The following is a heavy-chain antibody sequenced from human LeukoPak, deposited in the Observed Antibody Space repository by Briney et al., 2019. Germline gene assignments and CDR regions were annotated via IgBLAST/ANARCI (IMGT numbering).Heavy chain of an antibody. Sequence: PSETLSLTCTVSGDSISGFYWSWIRQPPGKGLEWIGYIYYSGTTNYNPSLKSRLTTSVGTSKNQFSLKLSSVTAADTAVYYCARATYCSGGSCYHGAGYYYMDVWGKGTTVTVSS. J-gene: IGHJ6*03. V-gene: IGHV4-59*01. D-gene: IGHD2-15*01. CDR3: ARATYCSGGSCYHGAGYYYMDV. CDR1: GDSISGFY. CDR2: IYYSGTT.